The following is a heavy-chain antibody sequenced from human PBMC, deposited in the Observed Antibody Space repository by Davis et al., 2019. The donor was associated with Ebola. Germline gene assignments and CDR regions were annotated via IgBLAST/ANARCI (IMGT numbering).Heavy chain of an antibody. CDR2: INHSGST. D-gene: IGHD2/OR15-2a*01. J-gene: IGHJ5*02. CDR3: ARGIGFLSGDFRP. CDR1: GGSISSSSYY. Sequence: SETLSLTCTVSGGSISSSSYYWGWIRQPPGKGLEWIGEINHSGSTNYNPSLKSRVTISVDTSKNQFSLKLSSVTAADTAVYYCARGIGFLSGDFRPWGQGTLVTVSS. V-gene: IGHV4-39*07.